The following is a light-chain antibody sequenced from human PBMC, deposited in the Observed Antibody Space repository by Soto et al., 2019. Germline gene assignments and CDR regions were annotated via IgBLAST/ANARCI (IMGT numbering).Light chain of an antibody. CDR3: GTWDSSLSAYV. CDR1: SANIGNNY. V-gene: IGLV1-51*01. J-gene: IGLJ1*01. CDR2: DNN. Sequence: QSVLTQPPSVSAAPGQRVTISRSGSSANIGNNYVSWYQQLPGTAPKLLIYDNNKRPSGIPDRFSGSKSGTSATLGITGLRTGDEADYHCGTWDSSLSAYVFGTGTKLTVL.